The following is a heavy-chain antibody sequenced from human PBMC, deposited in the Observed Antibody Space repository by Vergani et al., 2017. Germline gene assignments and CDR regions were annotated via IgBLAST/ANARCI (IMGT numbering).Heavy chain of an antibody. CDR1: GYFFSGYF. J-gene: IGHJ5*02. CDR3: ARDPTVTTSDWFDP. D-gene: IGHD4-17*01. Sequence: QVQLVQSGAEVKKPGASVRVSCKGYGYFFSGYFMHWVRQAPGQGLEWMGWINSKSGATNSAQKFQGRVTITADESTSTAYMELSSLRSEDTAVYYCARDPTVTTSDWFDPWGQGTLVTVSS. V-gene: IGHV1-2*02. CDR2: INSKSGAT.